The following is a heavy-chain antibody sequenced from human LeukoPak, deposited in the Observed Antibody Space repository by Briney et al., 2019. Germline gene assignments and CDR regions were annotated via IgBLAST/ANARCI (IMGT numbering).Heavy chain of an antibody. CDR3: AKDPRAAKGYCSGGSCYPSELRYFQH. CDR1: GFTFSSYG. J-gene: IGHJ1*01. Sequence: PGGPQRLSCAASGFTFSSYGMHWVRQAPGKGLEWGAVISCDGSNKYYADSVKGRFTISRDNSKNTLYLQMNSLRAEDTAVYYCAKDPRAAKGYCSGGSCYPSELRYFQHWGQGTLVTVSS. D-gene: IGHD2-15*01. V-gene: IGHV3-30*18. CDR2: ISCDGSNK.